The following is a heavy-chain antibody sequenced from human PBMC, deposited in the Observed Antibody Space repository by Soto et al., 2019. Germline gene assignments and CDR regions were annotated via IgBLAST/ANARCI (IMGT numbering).Heavy chain of an antibody. D-gene: IGHD4-4*01. CDR3: AMRNSGWYFDL. V-gene: IGHV3-23*01. J-gene: IGHJ2*01. Sequence: EVQLLESGGGLVQPGGSLRLSCAASGFTFSSYAMNWVRQAPWKGLEWVSAISGSGDSTYYADSVKGRFTISRDNSKNTLYLQMNSLRGEDTAVYYCAMRNSGWYFDLWGRGTLVTVSS. CDR1: GFTFSSYA. CDR2: ISGSGDST.